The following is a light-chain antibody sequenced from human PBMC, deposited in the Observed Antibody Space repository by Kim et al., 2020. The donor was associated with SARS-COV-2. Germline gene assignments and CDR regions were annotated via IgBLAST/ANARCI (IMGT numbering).Light chain of an antibody. CDR3: QQYNNWPPKYT. Sequence: EIVMTQSPATLSVSPGERATLSCRASQSVSSNLAWYQQKPGQAPRLLIYGASTRATGISARFSGSGSGTEFTLTISSLQSEDFAVYYCQQYNNWPPKYTFGQGTKLEI. J-gene: IGKJ2*01. CDR2: GAS. CDR1: QSVSSN. V-gene: IGKV3-15*01.